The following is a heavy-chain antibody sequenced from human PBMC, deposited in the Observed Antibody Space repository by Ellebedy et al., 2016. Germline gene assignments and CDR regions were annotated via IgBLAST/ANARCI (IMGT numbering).Heavy chain of an antibody. Sequence: GSLRLSCTVPGGSISSSSYYWGWIRQPPGKGLEWIGSIYYSGSTYYNPSLKSRFTISVDPSKNQFSLKLISVTAADTAVYYCARDFQDYYDSSGYYSDAFDIWGQGTMVTVSS. J-gene: IGHJ3*02. V-gene: IGHV4-39*02. CDR1: GGSISSSSYY. CDR2: IYYSGST. D-gene: IGHD3-22*01. CDR3: ARDFQDYYDSSGYYSDAFDI.